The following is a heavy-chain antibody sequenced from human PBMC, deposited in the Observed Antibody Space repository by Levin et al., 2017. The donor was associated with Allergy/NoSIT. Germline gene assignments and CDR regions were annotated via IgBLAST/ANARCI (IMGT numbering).Heavy chain of an antibody. CDR1: GFTFSSFG. Sequence: PGGSLRLSCEPSGFTFSSFGFHWVRQAPGKGLDWVAFIWYDGSHIYYADSVKGRFTPSRDNSKNTLFLQMNNLRADDTALYYYARDQAAAAGGIDNWGQGTLVTVSS. D-gene: IGHD6-13*01. CDR3: ARDQAAAAGGIDN. V-gene: IGHV3-33*01. J-gene: IGHJ4*02. CDR2: IWYDGSHI.